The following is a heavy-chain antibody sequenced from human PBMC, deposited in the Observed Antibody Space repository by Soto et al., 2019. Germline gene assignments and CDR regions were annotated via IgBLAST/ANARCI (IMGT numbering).Heavy chain of an antibody. CDR1: GGSISSYF. J-gene: IGHJ4*02. V-gene: IGHV4-59*01. Sequence: KPSETLSLTCTVSGGSISSYFWSWIRQPPGKGLEWIGYIYYSGSTNYNPSLKSRVTISVDTSKNQFSLKLSSVTAADTAVYYCARSGTAMVMVDYWGQGNLVTLSS. CDR2: IYYSGST. D-gene: IGHD5-18*01. CDR3: ARSGTAMVMVDY.